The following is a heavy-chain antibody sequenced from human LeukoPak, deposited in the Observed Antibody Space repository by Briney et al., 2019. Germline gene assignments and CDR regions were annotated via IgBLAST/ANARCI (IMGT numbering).Heavy chain of an antibody. J-gene: IGHJ6*02. CDR3: ARGPYSSMDYYYGMDV. CDR2: TYHSGST. V-gene: IGHV4-30-2*01. Sequence: TSETLSLTCAVSGGSISSGGYSWSWIRQPPGKGLEWIGYTYHSGSTYYNPSLKSRVTISVDRSKNQFPLKLSSVTAADTAVYYCARGPYSSMDYYYGMDVWGQGTTVTVSS. D-gene: IGHD6-13*01. CDR1: GGSISSGGYS.